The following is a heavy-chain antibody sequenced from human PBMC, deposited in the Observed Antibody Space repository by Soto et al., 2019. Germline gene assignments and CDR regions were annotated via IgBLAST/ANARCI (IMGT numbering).Heavy chain of an antibody. V-gene: IGHV4-39*01. J-gene: IGHJ5*02. D-gene: IGHD3-16*02. CDR2: IYYSGST. CDR1: GGSISSSSYY. CDR3: ARLDYDYIWGSYRSLNWFDP. Sequence: SETLSLTCTVSGGSISSSSYYWGWIRQPPGKGLEWIGSIYYSGSTYYNPSLKSRVTISVDTSKNQFSLKLSSVTAADTAVYYCARLDYDYIWGSYRSLNWFDPWGQGTLVTVSS.